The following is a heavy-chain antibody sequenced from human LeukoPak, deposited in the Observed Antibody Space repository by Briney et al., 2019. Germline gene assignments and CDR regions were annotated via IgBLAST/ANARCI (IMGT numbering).Heavy chain of an antibody. D-gene: IGHD2-2*01. Sequence: PGGSLRLSCAASGFTFSSYAMHWVRQAPGKGLEWVAVISYDGSNKYYADSVKGRFTISRDNSKNTLYLQMNSLRAEDTAVYYCARDPTVPAATYYFDYWGQGTLVTVSS. V-gene: IGHV3-30-3*01. J-gene: IGHJ4*02. CDR2: ISYDGSNK. CDR1: GFTFSSYA. CDR3: ARDPTVPAATYYFDY.